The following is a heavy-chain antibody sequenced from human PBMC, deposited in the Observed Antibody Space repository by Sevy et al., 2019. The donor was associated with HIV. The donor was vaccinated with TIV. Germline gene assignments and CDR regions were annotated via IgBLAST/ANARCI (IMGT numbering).Heavy chain of an antibody. CDR2: SGST. D-gene: IGHD6-13*01. CDR3: ARGGPNQHQLDYFDY. V-gene: IGHV4-61*03. Sequence: SETLPLTCTVSGGSISSGGYYWSWIRQPPGKGLECVGFSGSTNYNPSLKSRVTTSVDTSKNHFSLKLSSVTVADTAIYYCARGGPNQHQLDYFDYWGQGTLVTVSS. J-gene: IGHJ4*02. CDR1: GGSISSGGYY.